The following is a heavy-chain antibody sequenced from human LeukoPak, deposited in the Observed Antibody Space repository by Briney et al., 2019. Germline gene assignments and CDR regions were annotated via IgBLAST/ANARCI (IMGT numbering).Heavy chain of an antibody. CDR2: IRYDGSNK. J-gene: IGHJ4*02. CDR1: GFTFSSYS. V-gene: IGHV3-30*02. CDR3: AKGGRGYSYGHRPYYFDY. Sequence: GGSLRLSCAASGFTFSSYSMHWVRQAPGKGLEWVAFIRYDGSNKYYADSVKGRFTISRDNSKNTLYLQMNSLRAEDTAVYYCAKGGRGYSYGHRPYYFDYWGQGTLVTVSS. D-gene: IGHD5-18*01.